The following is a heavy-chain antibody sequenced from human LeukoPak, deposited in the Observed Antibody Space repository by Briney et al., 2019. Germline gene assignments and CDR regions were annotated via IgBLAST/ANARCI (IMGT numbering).Heavy chain of an antibody. J-gene: IGHJ6*02. CDR2: ISSSSSYI. V-gene: IGHV3-21*01. CDR3: ARDTAGVGGSSSGYYYGMDV. D-gene: IGHD6-6*01. CDR1: GFTFSSYW. Sequence: GGSLRLSCAASGFTFSSYWMSWVRQAPGKGLEWVSSISSSSSYIYYADSVKGRFTISRDNAKNSLYLQMNSLRAEDTAVYYCARDTAGVGGSSSGYYYGMDVWGQGTTVTVSS.